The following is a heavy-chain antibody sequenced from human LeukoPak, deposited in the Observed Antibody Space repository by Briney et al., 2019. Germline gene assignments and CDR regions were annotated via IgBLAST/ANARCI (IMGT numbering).Heavy chain of an antibody. D-gene: IGHD6-25*01. J-gene: IGHJ5*02. CDR1: GGSMSDSIT. CDR2: IHDDGRT. V-gene: IGHV4/OR15-8*01. CDR3: AKVLTAAGLDL. Sequence: SETLSLTCSVSGGSMSDSITWGWVRQPPGKGLEWLANIHDDGRTAPNPSLRSRLTISQDRSKNQFSLKVSSVTAADTAFYYCAKVLTAAGLDLWGQGILVTISS.